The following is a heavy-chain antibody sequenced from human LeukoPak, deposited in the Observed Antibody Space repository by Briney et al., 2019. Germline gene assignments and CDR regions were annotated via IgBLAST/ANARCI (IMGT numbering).Heavy chain of an antibody. CDR3: ARTHYDFWSGYYQYYFDY. CDR1: GYSIGSGYY. D-gene: IGHD3-3*01. V-gene: IGHV4-38-2*02. CDR2: IYHSGST. J-gene: IGHJ4*02. Sequence: PSEALSLTCTVSGYSIGSGYYWGWIRQPPGKGLEWIGSIYHSGSTYYNPSLKSRVTISVDTSKNQFSLKLSSVTAAGTAVYYCARTHYDFWSGYYQYYFDYWGQGTLVTVSS.